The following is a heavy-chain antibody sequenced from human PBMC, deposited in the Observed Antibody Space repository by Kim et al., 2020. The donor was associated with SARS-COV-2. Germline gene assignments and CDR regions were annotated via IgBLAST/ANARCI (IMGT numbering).Heavy chain of an antibody. CDR2: ISSAGNT. CDR1: GLTLSTYS. Sequence: GGSLRLSCAASGLTLSTYSMTWVRQAPGKGLEWVSLISSAGNTYYADSVKGRFNISRDNSMNTLYLQMNNLRAEDTAVYYCARENLKSGGETYWGQGTLV. D-gene: IGHD3-16*01. V-gene: IGHV3-23*01. J-gene: IGHJ4*02. CDR3: ARENLKSGGETY.